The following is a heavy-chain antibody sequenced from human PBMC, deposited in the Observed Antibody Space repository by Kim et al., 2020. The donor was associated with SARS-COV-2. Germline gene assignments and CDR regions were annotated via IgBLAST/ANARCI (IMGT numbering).Heavy chain of an antibody. D-gene: IGHD2-15*01. CDR1: GGTFSSYA. V-gene: IGHV1-69*13. Sequence: SVKVSCKASGGTFSSYAISWVRQAPGQGLEWMGGIIPIFGTANYAQKFQGRVTITADESTSTAYMELSSLRSEDTAVYYCARDRGPQDIVVVVAAPNDAFDIWGQGTMVTVSS. J-gene: IGHJ3*02. CDR3: ARDRGPQDIVVVVAAPNDAFDI. CDR2: IIPIFGTA.